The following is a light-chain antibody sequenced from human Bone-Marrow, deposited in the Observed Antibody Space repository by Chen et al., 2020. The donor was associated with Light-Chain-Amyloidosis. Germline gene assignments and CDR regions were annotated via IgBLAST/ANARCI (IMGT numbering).Light chain of an antibody. CDR1: IIGTFNL. V-gene: IGLV2-23*03. CDR2: EGS. CDR3: CSYGGYSTFV. Sequence: QSALTQPASGSGAPGRSITLSCTGTIIGTFNLVSWYQQNPGNAPKLIIYEGSRRPSEVSDRFSGSTSGNTASLTISGLQTDDEADYYCCSYGGYSTFVFGGGTKLTVL. J-gene: IGLJ2*01.